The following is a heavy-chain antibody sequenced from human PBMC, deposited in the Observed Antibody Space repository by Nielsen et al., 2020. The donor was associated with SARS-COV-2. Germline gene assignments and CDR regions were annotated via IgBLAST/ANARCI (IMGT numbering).Heavy chain of an antibody. J-gene: IGHJ4*02. CDR3: ARDQISRDGYIPNSYYFDY. CDR2: ISAYNGNT. V-gene: IGHV1-18*01. D-gene: IGHD5-24*01. Sequence: WVRQAPGQGLEWMGWISAYNGNTSYAQKFQGRVTMTRDTSTSTVYMELSSLRSEDTAVYYCARDQISRDGYIPNSYYFDYWGQGTLVTVSS.